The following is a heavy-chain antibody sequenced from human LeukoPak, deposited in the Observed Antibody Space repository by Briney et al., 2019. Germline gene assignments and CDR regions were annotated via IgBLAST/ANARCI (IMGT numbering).Heavy chain of an antibody. Sequence: ASVRVSCKASGYTFTSYYMHWVRQAPGQGLEWMGIINPSGGSTSYAQKFQGRVTITRDTSTSTAYMELSSLRSEDTAVYYCARELRFLEWLSSDWFDPWGQGTLVTVSS. V-gene: IGHV1-46*01. D-gene: IGHD3-3*01. CDR1: GYTFTSYY. J-gene: IGHJ5*02. CDR3: ARELRFLEWLSSDWFDP. CDR2: INPSGGST.